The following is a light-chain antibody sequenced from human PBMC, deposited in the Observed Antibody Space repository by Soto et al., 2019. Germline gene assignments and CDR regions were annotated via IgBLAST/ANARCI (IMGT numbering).Light chain of an antibody. CDR2: QGS. V-gene: IGKV2-28*01. CDR1: QSLLNG. J-gene: IGKJ4*01. Sequence: DIVMTQSPLSLPVTPGEPASISCRSSQSLLNGLDWYLQKPGQSPQLLIYQGSNRASGVPDRFSGSGSGTDFTLKISRVEAEDVGVYYCLQARQTPLTFGGGTKVDIK. CDR3: LQARQTPLT.